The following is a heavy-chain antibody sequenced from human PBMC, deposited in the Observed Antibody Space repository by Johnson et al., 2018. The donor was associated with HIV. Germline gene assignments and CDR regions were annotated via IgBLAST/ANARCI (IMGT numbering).Heavy chain of an antibody. Sequence: QVQLVESGGGLVQPGGSLRLSCVASGFTFSSYAMTWVRQAPGKGLEWVAVISYDGSDKYYAASVKGRFTISRDSSKNTLYLQMNTLRADDTAVYYCARDWAAVGRVGGMDAFDIWGQGTMVTVSS. CDR1: GFTFSSYA. CDR2: ISYDGSDK. V-gene: IGHV3-30*04. D-gene: IGHD6-13*01. J-gene: IGHJ3*02. CDR3: ARDWAAVGRVGGMDAFDI.